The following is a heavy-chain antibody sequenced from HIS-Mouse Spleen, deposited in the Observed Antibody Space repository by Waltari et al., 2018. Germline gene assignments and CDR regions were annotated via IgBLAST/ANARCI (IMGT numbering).Heavy chain of an antibody. CDR3: ARIAEGYSSGWYAFDY. CDR1: GFSLSTSGMC. V-gene: IGHV2-70*15. J-gene: IGHJ4*02. D-gene: IGHD6-19*01. CDR2: IDWDGDK. Sequence: QVTLRESGPALVKPTQTLTLTCTFSGFSLSTSGMCVSWIRQPPGKALEWLARIDWDGDKYYSTSLRTRLTISKDTSKNQVVLTMTNMEPVDTATYYCARIAEGYSSGWYAFDYWGQGTLVTVSS.